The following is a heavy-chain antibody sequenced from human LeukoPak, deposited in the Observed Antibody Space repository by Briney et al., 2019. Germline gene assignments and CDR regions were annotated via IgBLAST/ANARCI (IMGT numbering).Heavy chain of an antibody. Sequence: LRLSXAASGXTFSSYSMNWVRQAPGKGLEWVSYISSSSGTIYYADSVKGRFTISRDNAKNSLYLQMNSLRAEDTAVYYCARDYGLYWGQGTLVTVSS. CDR2: ISSSSGTI. CDR1: GXTFSSYS. J-gene: IGHJ4*02. V-gene: IGHV3-48*01. CDR3: ARDYGLY. D-gene: IGHD3-10*01.